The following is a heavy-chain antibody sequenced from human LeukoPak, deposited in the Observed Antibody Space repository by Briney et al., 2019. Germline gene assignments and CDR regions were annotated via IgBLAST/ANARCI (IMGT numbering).Heavy chain of an antibody. J-gene: IGHJ4*02. CDR2: IWYDGSNK. CDR1: GFTFSSYG. CDR3: AKEPDAYCGGDCYSYFDY. D-gene: IGHD2-21*02. Sequence: QSGGSLRLSCAASGFTFSSYGMHWVRQAPGKGLEWVAVIWYDGSNKYYAGSAKGRFTISRDNSKNTLYLQMNSLRAEDTAVYYCAKEPDAYCGGDCYSYFDYWGQGTLVTVSS. V-gene: IGHV3-33*06.